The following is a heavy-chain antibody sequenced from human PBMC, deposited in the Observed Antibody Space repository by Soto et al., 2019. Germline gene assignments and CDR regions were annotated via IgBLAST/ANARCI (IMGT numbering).Heavy chain of an antibody. J-gene: IGHJ6*02. CDR1: GFTFDDYT. D-gene: IGHD2-21*02. V-gene: IGHV3-43*01. Sequence: GGSLRLSCAASGFTFDDYTMHWVRQAPGKGLEWVSLISWDGGSTYYADSVKGRFTISRDNSKNSLYLQMNSLRTEDTALYYCAKAAYCGGDCYSPPLYHYYYGMDVWGQGTTVTVSS. CDR3: AKAAYCGGDCYSPPLYHYYYGMDV. CDR2: ISWDGGST.